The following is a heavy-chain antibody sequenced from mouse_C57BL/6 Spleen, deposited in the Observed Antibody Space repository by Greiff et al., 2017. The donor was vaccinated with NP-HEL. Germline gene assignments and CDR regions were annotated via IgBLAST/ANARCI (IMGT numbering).Heavy chain of an antibody. V-gene: IGHV1-22*01. D-gene: IGHD2-4*01. CDR2: INPNNGGT. CDR3: ARTGIYYDYDGRLMDY. J-gene: IGHJ4*01. Sequence: EVQLQQSGPELVKPGASVKMSCKASGYTFTDYNMHWVKQSHGKSLEWIGYINPNNGGTSYNQKFKGKATLTVNKSSSTAYMELRSLTSEDSAVYYCARTGIYYDYDGRLMDYWGQGTSVTVSS. CDR1: GYTFTDYN.